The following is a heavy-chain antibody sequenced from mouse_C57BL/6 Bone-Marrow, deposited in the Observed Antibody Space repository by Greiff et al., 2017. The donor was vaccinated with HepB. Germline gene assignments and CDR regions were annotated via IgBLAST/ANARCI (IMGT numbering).Heavy chain of an antibody. CDR1: GYSITSGYD. V-gene: IGHV3-1*01. CDR3: ARDRYDGSSYWYFDV. CDR2: ISYSGST. J-gene: IGHJ1*03. D-gene: IGHD1-1*01. Sequence: DVKLQESGPGMVKPSQSLSLTCTVTGYSITSGYDWHWIRHFPGNKLEWMGYISYSGSTNYNPSLKSRISITHDTSKNQFFLKLNSVTTEDTATYYCARDRYDGSSYWYFDVWGTGTTVTVSS.